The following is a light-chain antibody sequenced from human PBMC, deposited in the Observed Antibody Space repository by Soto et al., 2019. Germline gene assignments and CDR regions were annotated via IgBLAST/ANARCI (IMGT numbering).Light chain of an antibody. Sequence: QSVLTQPPSVSRAPGQRVTISCTGSSSNIGAGYHVHWYQQLPGTAPKLLIYGNSNRPSGVPDRFSGSRSGTSASLAITGLQAEDEADYYCQSSDSSLSGSRVFGTGTKVTVL. J-gene: IGLJ1*01. CDR1: SSNIGAGYH. V-gene: IGLV1-40*01. CDR3: QSSDSSLSGSRV. CDR2: GNS.